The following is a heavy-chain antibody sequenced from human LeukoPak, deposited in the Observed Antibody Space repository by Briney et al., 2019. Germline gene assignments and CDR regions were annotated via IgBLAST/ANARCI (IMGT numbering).Heavy chain of an antibody. CDR1: GFTFSNAW. CDR3: TPLAPDSSSSLLNLDY. Sequence: PGGSLRLSCAASGFTFSNAWMSWVRQAPGKGLEWVGRIKSKTDGGTTDYAAPVKGRFTISRDDSKNTLYLQMNSLKTEDTAVDYCTPLAPDSSSSLLNLDYGGQGTRVTVSS. J-gene: IGHJ4*02. CDR2: IKSKTDGGTT. V-gene: IGHV3-15*01. D-gene: IGHD6-6*01.